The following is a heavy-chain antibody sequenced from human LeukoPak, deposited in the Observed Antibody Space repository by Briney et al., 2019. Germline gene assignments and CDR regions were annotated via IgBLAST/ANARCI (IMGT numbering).Heavy chain of an antibody. CDR1: GYTFTSYG. CDR2: FDPECGDT. V-gene: IGHV1-18*01. D-gene: IGHD3-22*01. CDR3: ARSDYYDSSGYYYY. J-gene: IGHJ4*02. Sequence: ASVKVSCKASGYTFTSYGISWVRQAPGEGLECMGGFDPECGDTIYAQKFQGRVTMTGDTSTGTAYLELTGLRSDDTAVYYCARSDYYDSSGYYYYWGQGTLVTVSS.